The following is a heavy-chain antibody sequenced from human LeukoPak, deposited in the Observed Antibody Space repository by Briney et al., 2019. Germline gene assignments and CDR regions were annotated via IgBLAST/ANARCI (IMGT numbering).Heavy chain of an antibody. CDR1: GFEFHIYA. D-gene: IGHD2-2*01. CDR3: AKGLDAIVPTATFDY. J-gene: IGHJ4*02. CDR2: TNDNGDNT. Sequence: GGSLRLSCAASGFEFHIYAMSWVRQAPGKGLEWVSGTNDNGDNTNHADSVKGRFTISRDNSKNALYLQMNSLRADDTAVYYCAKGLDAIVPTATFDYWGQGTLVTVSS. V-gene: IGHV3-23*01.